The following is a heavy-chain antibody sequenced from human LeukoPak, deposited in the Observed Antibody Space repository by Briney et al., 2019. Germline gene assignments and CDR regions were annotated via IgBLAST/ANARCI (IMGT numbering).Heavy chain of an antibody. D-gene: IGHD6-13*01. Sequence: SETLSLTCTVSGGSISSYYWSWIRQPPGKGLEWIGYIYYSGSTNYNPSLKSRVTISVDTSKNQFSLKLSSVTAADTAVYYCARAAAGGAYYMDVWGKGTTVTVSS. J-gene: IGHJ6*03. V-gene: IGHV4-59*12. CDR2: IYYSGST. CDR3: ARAAAGGAYYMDV. CDR1: GGSISSYY.